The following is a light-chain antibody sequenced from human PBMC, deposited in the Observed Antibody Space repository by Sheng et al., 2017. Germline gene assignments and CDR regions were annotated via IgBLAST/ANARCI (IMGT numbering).Light chain of an antibody. CDR3: HQYNSSPPWT. V-gene: IGKV1-5*03. Sequence: DIQMTQSPSTLSASVGDRVTLTCRASQSISSWLAWYQQRPGKAPKLLIYRASSLESGVPSRFSGSGSGTEFTLTIRRLEPDDFAVYYCHQYNSSPPWTFGQGTKVEV. J-gene: IGKJ1*01. CDR2: RAS. CDR1: QSISSW.